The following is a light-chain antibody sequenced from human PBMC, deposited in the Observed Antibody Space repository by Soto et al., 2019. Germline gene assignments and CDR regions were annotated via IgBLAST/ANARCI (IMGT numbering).Light chain of an antibody. CDR3: QQYSNWPYT. Sequence: EIVMTQSPATLSVSPGERATLSCRASQSVSSNLAWYQQKPGQAPRLLIYGASTRATGIPARFSGSGSGTEFPLTISSLQSEDLAVYYCQQYSNWPYTFGQGTNLEIK. CDR1: QSVSSN. CDR2: GAS. V-gene: IGKV3-15*01. J-gene: IGKJ2*01.